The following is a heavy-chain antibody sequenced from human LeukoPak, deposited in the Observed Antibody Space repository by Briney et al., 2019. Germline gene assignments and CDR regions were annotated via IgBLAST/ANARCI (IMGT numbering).Heavy chain of an antibody. D-gene: IGHD2-2*01. CDR1: GYTFTGYH. CDR2: INPNSGDT. CDR3: ARDYCSSTSCLFDC. J-gene: IGHJ4*02. Sequence: VASVNVSCKASGYTFTGYHMHWVRQAPGQGLEWMGRINPNSGDTNYAQKFQGRVTMTRDTSISTAYMELSRLRSDDTAVYYCARDYCSSTSCLFDCWGQGTLVTVSS. V-gene: IGHV1-2*06.